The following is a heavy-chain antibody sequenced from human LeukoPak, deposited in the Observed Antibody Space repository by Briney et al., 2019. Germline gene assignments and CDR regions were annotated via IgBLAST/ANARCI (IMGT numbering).Heavy chain of an antibody. CDR1: GGSISSYY. CDR3: ARARNYYDSSGFYYEGDAFDI. V-gene: IGHV4-59*01. D-gene: IGHD3-22*01. Sequence: SETLSLTCTVSGGSISSYYWSWIRQPPGKGLEWIGYIYYSGSTNYNPSLKSRVTISVDTSKNQFSLKLSSVTAADTAVYYCARARNYYDSSGFYYEGDAFDIWGQGTMVTVSS. CDR2: IYYSGST. J-gene: IGHJ3*02.